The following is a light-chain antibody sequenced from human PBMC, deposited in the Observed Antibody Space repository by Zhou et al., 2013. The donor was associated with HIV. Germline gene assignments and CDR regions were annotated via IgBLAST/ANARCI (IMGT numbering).Light chain of an antibody. V-gene: IGKV3-20*01. CDR3: QQHEF. CDR1: QSVSNYY. Sequence: EIVLTQSPGTLSLSPGETATLSCRASQSVSNYYLAWYQQQPGQSPRLLIYGASTRATGIPDRFSGSGSGTDFTLTISRLEPEDFAVYYCQQHEFFGQGTRLDNK. J-gene: IGKJ5*01. CDR2: GAS.